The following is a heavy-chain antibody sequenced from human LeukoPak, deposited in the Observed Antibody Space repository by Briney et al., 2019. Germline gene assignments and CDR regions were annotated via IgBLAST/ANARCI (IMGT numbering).Heavy chain of an antibody. Sequence: GGSLRLSCAASRFTFSTYSMNWVRQAPGQGLEWVSSISSRSTYIYYADSVKGRFTISRDNAKNSLYLQMNNLRAEDTAMFYCATSMAQDVDAFHIWGQGTMVTVSS. J-gene: IGHJ3*02. CDR2: ISSRSTYI. V-gene: IGHV3-21*01. CDR3: ATSMAQDVDAFHI. CDR1: RFTFSTYS. D-gene: IGHD2-21*01.